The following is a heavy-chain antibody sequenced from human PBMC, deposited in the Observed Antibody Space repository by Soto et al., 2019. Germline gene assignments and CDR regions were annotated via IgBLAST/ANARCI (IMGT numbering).Heavy chain of an antibody. CDR1: GGTFSSYA. Sequence: SVKVSCKASGGTFSSYAISWVRQAPGQGLEWMGGIIPIFGTANYAQKFQGRVTITADESTSTAYMELSSLRSEDTAVYYCAREQYYYDSSGYYYEYWGQGTLVTVSS. D-gene: IGHD3-22*01. CDR3: AREQYYYDSSGYYYEY. J-gene: IGHJ4*02. V-gene: IGHV1-69*13. CDR2: IIPIFGTA.